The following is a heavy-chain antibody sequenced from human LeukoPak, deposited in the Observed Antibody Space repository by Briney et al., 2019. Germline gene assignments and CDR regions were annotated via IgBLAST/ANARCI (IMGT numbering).Heavy chain of an antibody. CDR3: AREDCNGGGFCLGN. D-gene: IGHD2-8*02. V-gene: IGHV3-33*01. J-gene: IGHJ4*02. Sequence: GGSLRLSCVTSGFTFSYYALHWVRQAPGKGLEWVALIWYDGSKTYYADSVKGRFTISRDDSQNALYLQMNSLKAEDTAVYYCAREDCNGGGFCLGNLGQGTPVTVSS. CDR1: GFTFSYYA. CDR2: IWYDGSKT.